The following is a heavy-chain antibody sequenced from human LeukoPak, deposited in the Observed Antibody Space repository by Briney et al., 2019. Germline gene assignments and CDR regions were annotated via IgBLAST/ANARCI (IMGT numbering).Heavy chain of an antibody. D-gene: IGHD3-22*01. CDR1: GSTFSSYW. CDR3: ARAPSEIGGYYPEYFRH. V-gene: IGHV3-74*01. J-gene: IGHJ1*01. Sequence: GGSLRLSCAASGSTFSSYWMHWVRQAPGKGLGWVSRIKSDGSTNYADSVKGRFTISRDNAKNTVSLQMNSLRAEDTGVYYCARAPSEIGGYYPEYFRHWGQGTLVTVSS. CDR2: IKSDGST.